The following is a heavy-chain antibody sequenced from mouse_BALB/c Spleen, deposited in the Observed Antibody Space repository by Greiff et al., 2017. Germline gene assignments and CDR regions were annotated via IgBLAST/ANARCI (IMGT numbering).Heavy chain of an antibody. CDR1: GFTFSSYA. V-gene: IGHV5-6-5*01. J-gene: IGHJ1*01. Sequence: EVQRVESGGGLVKPGGSLKLSCAASGFTFSSYAMSWVRQTPEKRLEWVASISSGGSTYYPDSVKGRFTISRDNARNILYLQMSSLRSEDTAMYYCARDHYGSSRYWYFDVWGAGTTVTVSS. CDR3: ARDHYGSSRYWYFDV. D-gene: IGHD1-1*01. CDR2: ISSGGST.